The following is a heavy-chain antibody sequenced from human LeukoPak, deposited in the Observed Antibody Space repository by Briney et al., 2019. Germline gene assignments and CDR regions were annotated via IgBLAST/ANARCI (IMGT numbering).Heavy chain of an antibody. D-gene: IGHD1-26*01. CDR3: ARDPSGSYFNWFDP. Sequence: PSETLSLTCAVSGYSISSSYYWSWIRQPPGKGLEWIGYIYYSGSTNYNPSLKSRVTISVDTSKNQFSLKLSSVTAADTAVYYCARDPSGSYFNWFDPWGRGTLVTVSS. CDR1: GYSISSSYY. CDR2: IYYSGST. V-gene: IGHV4-61*01. J-gene: IGHJ5*02.